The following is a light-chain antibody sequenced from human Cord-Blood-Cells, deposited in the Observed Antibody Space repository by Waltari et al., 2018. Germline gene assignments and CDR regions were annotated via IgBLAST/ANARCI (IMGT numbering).Light chain of an antibody. CDR1: QSVLYSSNNKND. V-gene: IGKV4-1*01. CDR3: QQYYSTPPLA. CDR2: WAS. J-gene: IGKJ4*01. Sequence: DIVMTQSPDYLAVSLGERATINCKSSQSVLYSSNNKNDLAWYQQKPGQPPKLLICWASTRESGVPDRFSGSVSGTDFTVTISSLQAEDVAVYYCQQYYSTPPLAFGGGTTVEIK.